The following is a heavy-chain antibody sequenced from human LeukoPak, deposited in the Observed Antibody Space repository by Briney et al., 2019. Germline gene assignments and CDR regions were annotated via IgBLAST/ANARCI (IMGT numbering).Heavy chain of an antibody. Sequence: SETLSLTCTVSGGSLSDYYWTWVRQPPGKGLEWIGYIYYSGSTNYNPSLKSRLTISVDTSKTQFPLKLTSVTAADTAVYYCARLGPGGHGEFDYWGQGTLVTVSS. CDR3: ARLGPGGHGEFDY. D-gene: IGHD3-10*01. J-gene: IGHJ4*02. CDR1: GGSLSDYY. V-gene: IGHV4-59*01. CDR2: IYYSGST.